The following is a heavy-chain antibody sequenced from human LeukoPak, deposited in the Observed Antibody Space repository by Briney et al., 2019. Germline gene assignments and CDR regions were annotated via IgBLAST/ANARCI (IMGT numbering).Heavy chain of an antibody. CDR1: GGSISSYY. J-gene: IGHJ6*04. V-gene: IGHV4-59*08. D-gene: IGHD2-2*02. CDR2: INHSGST. Sequence: PETRSLTCTVSGGSISSYYWSWIRQPPGKGLEWIGEINHSGSTNYNPSLKSRVTISLDTSKKQFSLKLSSVTAADTAVYYCARAVCSSTSCYKGVWGKGTTVTISS. CDR3: ARAVCSSTSCYKGV.